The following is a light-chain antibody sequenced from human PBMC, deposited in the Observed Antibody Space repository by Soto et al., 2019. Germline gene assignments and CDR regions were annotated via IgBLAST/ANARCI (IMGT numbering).Light chain of an antibody. J-gene: IGKJ4*01. CDR3: QQCYRTPRS. CDR2: AAS. V-gene: IGKV1-39*01. CDR1: QSIGGF. Sequence: DIQMTQSPSSLSVSVGDRVTITCRASQSIGGFLKWYQQKLVKAPKHLIYAASSLQSGVPSRFSACGAETEYTLTNSIQRPEDCAIYYCQQCYRTPRSFGVGPKGE.